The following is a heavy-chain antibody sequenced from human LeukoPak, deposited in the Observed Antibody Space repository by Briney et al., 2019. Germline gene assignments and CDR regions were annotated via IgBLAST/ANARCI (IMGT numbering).Heavy chain of an antibody. J-gene: IGHJ4*02. V-gene: IGHV1-2*06. CDR2: INPNSGGT. Sequence: GASVKVSCKASGYTFTGYYMHWVRQAPGQGLEWMGRINPNSGGTNYAQKFQGRVTMTRDTSISTAYMEMSRLRSDDTAVYYCARGGYYNGSGSPPHFDYWGQGTLVTVSS. CDR1: GYTFTGYY. CDR3: ARGGYYNGSGSPPHFDY. D-gene: IGHD3-10*01.